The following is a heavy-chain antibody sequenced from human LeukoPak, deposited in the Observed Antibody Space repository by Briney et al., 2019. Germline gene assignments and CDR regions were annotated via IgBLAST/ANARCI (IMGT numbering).Heavy chain of an antibody. J-gene: IGHJ4*02. Sequence: GASVKVSCKASGYTFTSYGISWVRQAPGQGLEWMGWIGAYNGNTNYAQKLQGRVTMTTDPSTSTAYMELRSLRSDDTAVYYCARDGVTFGGVILFDYWGQGTLVTVSS. V-gene: IGHV1-18*01. CDR1: GYTFTSYG. CDR2: IGAYNGNT. D-gene: IGHD3-16*02. CDR3: ARDGVTFGGVILFDY.